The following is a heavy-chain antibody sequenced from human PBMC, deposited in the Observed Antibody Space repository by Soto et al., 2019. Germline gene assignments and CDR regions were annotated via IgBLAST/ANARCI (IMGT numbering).Heavy chain of an antibody. J-gene: IGHJ6*03. CDR3: ARVPGLRPNYYYYYMDV. V-gene: IGHV3-33*01. CDR1: GFTFSSYG. D-gene: IGHD4-17*01. CDR2: IWYDGSNK. Sequence: GGSLRLSCAASGFTFSSYGMHWVRQAPGKGLEWVAVIWYDGSNKYYADSVKGRFTISRDNSKNTLYLQMNSLRAEDTAVYYCARVPGLRPNYYYYYMDVWGKGTTVTVSS.